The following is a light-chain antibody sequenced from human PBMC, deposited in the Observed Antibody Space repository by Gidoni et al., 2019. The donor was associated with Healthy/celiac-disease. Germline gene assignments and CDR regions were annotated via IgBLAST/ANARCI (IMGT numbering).Light chain of an antibody. CDR2: SNN. Sequence: QSVLTQTPSESGTPGQRVTISCSGSSSNIGSNTVNWYQQLPGTAPKLLIYSNNQRPSGVPDRFSGSKSGTSASLAISGLQSEDEADYYCAAWDDSLNGFWVFGGGTKLTVL. CDR1: SSNIGSNT. J-gene: IGLJ3*02. V-gene: IGLV1-44*01. CDR3: AAWDDSLNGFWV.